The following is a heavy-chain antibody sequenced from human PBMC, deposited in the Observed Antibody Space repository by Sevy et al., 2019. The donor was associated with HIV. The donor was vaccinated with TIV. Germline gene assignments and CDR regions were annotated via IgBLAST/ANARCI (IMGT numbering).Heavy chain of an antibody. D-gene: IGHD5-18*01. J-gene: IGHJ4*02. Sequence: ASVKVSCKASGYTFPGQYIHWVRQAPGQGLEWMGWINPNSGDTKYAQEFKGRVTMTRDTSISTAYMELSGLKSDDTAVYYCSRDLRLRGYSYGCLDYWGQGTLVTVSS. CDR1: GYTFPGQY. V-gene: IGHV1-2*02. CDR2: INPNSGDT. CDR3: SRDLRLRGYSYGCLDY.